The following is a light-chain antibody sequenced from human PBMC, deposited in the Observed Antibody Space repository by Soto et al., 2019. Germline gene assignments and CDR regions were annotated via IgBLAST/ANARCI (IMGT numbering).Light chain of an antibody. CDR1: QSITKY. J-gene: IGKJ1*01. CDR3: QQSYSTSWT. Sequence: DIQMTQSPSSLSASVGDRVTMTCRASQSITKYLNWYQQKPGKAPKLLIYAASSLQSGVPSRFSGSGSGTDFTRSISSLQSEDFATYYCQQSYSTSWTFGQGTKVDIK. V-gene: IGKV1-39*01. CDR2: AAS.